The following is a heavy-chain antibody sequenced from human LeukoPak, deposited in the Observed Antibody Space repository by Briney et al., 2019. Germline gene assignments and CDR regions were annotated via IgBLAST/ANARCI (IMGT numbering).Heavy chain of an antibody. CDR2: ISSSGSTI. V-gene: IGHV3-11*01. CDR3: ARGQSRAVVVPAAMVGLDYYYYYGMDV. D-gene: IGHD2-2*01. CDR1: GFTFSDYY. J-gene: IGHJ6*02. Sequence: GGTLRLSCAASGFTFSDYYMSWIRQAPGKGLEWVSYISSSGSTIYYADSVKGRFTISRNNAKNSLYLQMNSLRAEDTAVYYCARGQSRAVVVPAAMVGLDYYYYYGMDVWGQGTTVTVSS.